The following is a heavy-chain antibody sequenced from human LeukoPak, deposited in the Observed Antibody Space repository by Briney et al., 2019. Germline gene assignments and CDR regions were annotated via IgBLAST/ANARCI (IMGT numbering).Heavy chain of an antibody. D-gene: IGHD2-15*01. CDR1: GGSISNYY. Sequence: SETLSLTCSVSGGSISNYYWSWIRQPPGKGLEWIGYIYYSGSTNYNPSLKSRVTISVDTSKNQFSLKLSSVTAADTAVYYCARFPVVWGQGTLVTVSS. V-gene: IGHV4-59*01. CDR3: ARFPVV. CDR2: IYYSGST. J-gene: IGHJ4*02.